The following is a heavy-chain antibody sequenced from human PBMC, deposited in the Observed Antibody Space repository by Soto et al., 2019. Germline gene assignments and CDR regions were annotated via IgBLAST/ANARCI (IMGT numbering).Heavy chain of an antibody. D-gene: IGHD3-16*01. CDR3: ARGRTWGARDFDY. CDR2: ISAYNGHT. CDR1: GYTFNTYG. J-gene: IGHJ4*02. Sequence: ASVKVSCKASGYTFNTYGISWVRQAPGQGLEWMGWISAYNGHTDYAQKFQGRVTMTTDTPTSTISMELRGLRSDDTAVYYCARGRTWGARDFDYWGQGTLVTVSS. V-gene: IGHV1-18*01.